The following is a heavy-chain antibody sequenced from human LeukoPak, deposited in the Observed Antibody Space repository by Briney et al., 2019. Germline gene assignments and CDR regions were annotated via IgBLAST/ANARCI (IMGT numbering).Heavy chain of an antibody. V-gene: IGHV1-18*01. CDR3: ARDSWAYYGGYEDNYFDY. Sequence: GASVKVSCKASGYTFTSYGISWVRQAPGQGLEWMGWISAYNGNTNYAQKLQGRVTMTTDTSTSTAYMELRSLRSDDTAVYYCARDSWAYYGGYEDNYFDYWGQGTLVTVSS. J-gene: IGHJ4*02. D-gene: IGHD5-12*01. CDR1: GYTFTSYG. CDR2: ISAYNGNT.